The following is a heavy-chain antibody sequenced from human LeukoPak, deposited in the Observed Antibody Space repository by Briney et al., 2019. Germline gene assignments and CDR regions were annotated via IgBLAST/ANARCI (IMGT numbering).Heavy chain of an antibody. CDR3: ARAPDCSGGSCYVYYYMDV. V-gene: IGHV3-48*03. Sequence: GGSLRLSCAASGFTFSSYEMNWVRQAPGKGLEWVSYISSSGSTIYYADSVKGRFTISRDNAKNSPYLQMNSLRAEDTAVYYCARAPDCSGGSCYVYYYMDVWGKGTTVTISS. J-gene: IGHJ6*03. D-gene: IGHD2-15*01. CDR1: GFTFSSYE. CDR2: ISSSGSTI.